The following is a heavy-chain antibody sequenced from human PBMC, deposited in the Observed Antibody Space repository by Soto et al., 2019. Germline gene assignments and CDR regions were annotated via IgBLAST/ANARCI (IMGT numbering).Heavy chain of an antibody. J-gene: IGHJ4*02. D-gene: IGHD2-15*01. CDR1: GFTFSTYG. V-gene: IGHV3-48*02. Sequence: GGSLRLSCVVSGFTFSTYGMTWVRQAPGKGLEWVSYISSGAIYFADSVRGRFTISRDNARNSLYLQMTSLRDEDTAVYYCARETPSFDSWGQGTLVTVSS. CDR3: ARETPSFDS. CDR2: ISSGAI.